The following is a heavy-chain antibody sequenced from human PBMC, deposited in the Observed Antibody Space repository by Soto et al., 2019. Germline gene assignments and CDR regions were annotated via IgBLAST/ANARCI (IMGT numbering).Heavy chain of an antibody. J-gene: IGHJ6*02. V-gene: IGHV1-18*01. CDR2: ISGYNGNT. Sequence: QVQLVQSRGEVKKPGASVKVSCKTSGYSFTTYGISWVRQAPGQGLEWMGWISGYNGNTNYAQKLKGRLTMTTDTSTXTADMELRSLTPDDTAVYYCAREGPAPYSYYGMDVWGQGSTVTVSS. CDR3: AREGPAPYSYYGMDV. CDR1: GYSFTTYG.